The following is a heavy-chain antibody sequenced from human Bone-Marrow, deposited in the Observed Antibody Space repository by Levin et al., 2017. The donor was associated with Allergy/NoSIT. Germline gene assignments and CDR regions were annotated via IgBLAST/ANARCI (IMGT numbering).Heavy chain of an antibody. D-gene: IGHD4-23*01. CDR1: GFSLTTSGVG. V-gene: IGHV2-5*02. Sequence: SGPTLVKPTQTLTLTCTFSGFSLTTSGVGVGWIRQPPGKALEWLALIFWDDLRRYTPSLKNRLTVTKDTSKNQVVLTLSNVDPVDTATYYCAHRQLRNFDFWGQGALVTVSS. J-gene: IGHJ4*02. CDR2: IFWDDLR. CDR3: AHRQLRNFDF.